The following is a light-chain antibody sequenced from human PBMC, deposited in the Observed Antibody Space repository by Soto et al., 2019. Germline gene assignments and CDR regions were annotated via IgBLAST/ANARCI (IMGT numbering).Light chain of an antibody. V-gene: IGKV1-39*01. CDR2: AAS. CDR3: RQSYSAPQT. Sequence: DVRVTQSPSSLSASVGDRVTITCRASQSISIYLSCYQQKPGKAPTLLIYAASILQSGVPSRFSGSGSGTDFTLTISSLQPEDFATDHWRQSYSAPQTCGQGTKVDIK. CDR1: QSISIY. J-gene: IGKJ1*01.